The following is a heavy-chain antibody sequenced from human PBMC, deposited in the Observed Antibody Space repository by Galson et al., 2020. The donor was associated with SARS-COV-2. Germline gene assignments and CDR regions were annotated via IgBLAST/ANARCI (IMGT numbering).Heavy chain of an antibody. CDR3: TRDSARYYYGSGSYYYGMDV. J-gene: IGHJ6*02. Sequence: TGGSLRLSCTASGFTFGDYAMSWVRQAPGKGLEWVGFIRSKAYGGTTEYAASVKGRFTISRDDSKSIAYLQMNSLKTEDTAVYYCTRDSARYYYGSGSYYYGMDVWGQGTTVTVSS. D-gene: IGHD3-10*01. CDR2: IRSKAYGGTT. V-gene: IGHV3-49*04. CDR1: GFTFGDYA.